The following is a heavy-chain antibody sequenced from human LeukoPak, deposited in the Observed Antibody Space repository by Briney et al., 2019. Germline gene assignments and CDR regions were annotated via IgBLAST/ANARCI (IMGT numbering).Heavy chain of an antibody. V-gene: IGHV1-18*01. CDR2: ISAYNGNT. CDR1: GYTFTSYG. J-gene: IGHJ6*03. D-gene: IGHD3-22*01. CDR3: ARDRYDDSSGYYDYYDYYMDV. Sequence: ASVKVSCKASGYTFTSYGISWVRQPPGQGLEWMGWISAYNGNTNYAQRLQGRVTMTTDTAKDTAHMELQSMNSDDTAVYYCARDRYDDSSGYYDYYDYYMDVWGKGTTVTVSS.